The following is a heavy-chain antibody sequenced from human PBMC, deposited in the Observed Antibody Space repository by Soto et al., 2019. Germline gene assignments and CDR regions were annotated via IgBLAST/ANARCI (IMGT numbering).Heavy chain of an antibody. V-gene: IGHV1-69*01. J-gene: IGHJ6*02. CDR3: ARPPAITRHYAYGRYV. CDR2: IIPILGTT. CDR1: GGTFSSYA. D-gene: IGHD4-17*01. Sequence: QVQMVQSGAEVKKSGYSVKVSCKTFGGTFSSYAISWVRQAPGQVLEWMGGIIPILGTTTYAQRFQGRVTITPDESTNTAYMEMSSLRSEDAAVYYCARPPAITRHYAYGRYVWGQGTTVTVSS.